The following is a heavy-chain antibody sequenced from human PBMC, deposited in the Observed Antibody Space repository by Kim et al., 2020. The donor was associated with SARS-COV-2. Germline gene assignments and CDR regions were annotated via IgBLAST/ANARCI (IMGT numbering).Heavy chain of an antibody. J-gene: IGHJ6*02. Sequence: ASVKVSCKASGYTFTSYAMHWVRQAPGQRLEWMGWINAGNGNTKYSQKFQGRVTITRDTSASTAYMELSSLRSEDTAVYYCARELVGATLAYYGMDVWGQGTTVTVSS. D-gene: IGHD1-26*01. CDR1: GYTFTSYA. CDR3: ARELVGATLAYYGMDV. V-gene: IGHV1-3*01. CDR2: INAGNGNT.